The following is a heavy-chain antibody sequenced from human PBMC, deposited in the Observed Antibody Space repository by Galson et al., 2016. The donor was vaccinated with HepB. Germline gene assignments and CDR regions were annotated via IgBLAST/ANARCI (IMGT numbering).Heavy chain of an antibody. J-gene: IGHJ4*02. CDR2: IYYSGST. CDR1: GDSISGYY. CDR3: VRYRRGSAEYFFDY. D-gene: IGHD2-15*01. Sequence: LSLTCTVSGDSISGYYWSWIRQPPGKELERIGYIYYSGSTNFNPSLGSRVTMSVDTSKNQFSLRLTSVTSADTAVYYCVRYRRGSAEYFFDYWGQGTLVTVSS. V-gene: IGHV4-59*01.